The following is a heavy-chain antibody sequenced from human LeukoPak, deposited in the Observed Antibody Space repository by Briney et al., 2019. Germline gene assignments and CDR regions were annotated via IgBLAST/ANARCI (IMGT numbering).Heavy chain of an antibody. Sequence: EASVKVSCKASGYDFAGFYLHWVRQVPGQGLEWMGRINPTTGGANFTQKFQGRVTLTRDTSISTAYMELSGLRSDDTAVYYCAGPMDHNSWGQGTLVTVSS. V-gene: IGHV1-2*06. CDR1: GYDFAGFY. D-gene: IGHD3-10*01. CDR2: INPTTGGA. CDR3: AGPMDHNS. J-gene: IGHJ4*02.